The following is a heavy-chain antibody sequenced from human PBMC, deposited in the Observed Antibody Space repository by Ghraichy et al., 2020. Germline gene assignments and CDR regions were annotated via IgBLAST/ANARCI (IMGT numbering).Heavy chain of an antibody. Sequence: SETLSLTCAVYGGSFSGYYWSWIRQPPGKGLEWIGEINHSGSTNYNPSLKSRVTISVDTSKNQFSLKLSSVTAADTAVYYCARRRLYDYVWGSHTVNWFDPWGQGTLVTVSS. CDR2: INHSGST. D-gene: IGHD3-16*01. V-gene: IGHV4-34*01. CDR3: ARRRLYDYVWGSHTVNWFDP. J-gene: IGHJ5*02. CDR1: GGSFSGYY.